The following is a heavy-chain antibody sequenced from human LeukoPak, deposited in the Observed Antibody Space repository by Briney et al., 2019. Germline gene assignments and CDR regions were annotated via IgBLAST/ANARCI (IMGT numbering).Heavy chain of an antibody. Sequence: ASMKVSCKASGYSFTSYYMHWVRQAPGQGLEWMGIINPSGGSTSYAQKFQGRVTMTRDMSTSTVYMELSSLRSDDTAVYYCARERSSGYNDAFDIWGQGTMVTVSS. CDR2: INPSGGST. CDR1: GYSFTSYY. V-gene: IGHV1-46*01. D-gene: IGHD3-22*01. CDR3: ARERSSGYNDAFDI. J-gene: IGHJ3*02.